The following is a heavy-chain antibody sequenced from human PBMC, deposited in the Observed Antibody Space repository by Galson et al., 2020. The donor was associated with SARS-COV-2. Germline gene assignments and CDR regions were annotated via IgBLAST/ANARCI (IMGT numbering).Heavy chain of an antibody. Sequence: GESLKISCAASGFTFSSYAMHWVRQAPGKGLEWVAVISYDGGNKYYADPVKGRFTISRDNSKNTLYLQMNSLRAEDTAVYYCASAAKGNYYYGMDVWGQGTTVTVSS. CDR1: GFTFSSYA. J-gene: IGHJ6*02. V-gene: IGHV3-30-3*01. D-gene: IGHD2-15*01. CDR3: ASAAKGNYYYGMDV. CDR2: ISYDGGNK.